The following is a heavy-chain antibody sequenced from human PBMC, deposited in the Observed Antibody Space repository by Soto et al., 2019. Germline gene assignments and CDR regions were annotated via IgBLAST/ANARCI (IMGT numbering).Heavy chain of an antibody. J-gene: IGHJ4*02. CDR2: INAGNGNT. CDR1: GYTFTSYA. Sequence: QVPLVQSGAEVKKPGASVKDSCKASGYTFTSYAMHWVRQAPGQRLEWMGWINAGNGNTKYSQKFQGRVTITRDTSASTAYMELSSLRSEDTAVYYCARESEVSLTFWGWGQGTLVTVSS. CDR3: ARESEVSLTFWG. D-gene: IGHD3-16*02. V-gene: IGHV1-3*01.